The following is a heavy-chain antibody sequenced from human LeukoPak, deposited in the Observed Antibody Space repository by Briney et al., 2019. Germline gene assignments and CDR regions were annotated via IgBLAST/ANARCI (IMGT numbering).Heavy chain of an antibody. D-gene: IGHD2-21*01. J-gene: IGHJ4*02. CDR3: ARRGDA. V-gene: IGHV4-61*02. CDR1: GGSISSGDYY. Sequence: SETLSLTCTVSGGSISSGDYYWNWIRQPAGKGLEWIGRIYTSGSTNYNPSLKSRVTISVDTSKNQFSLRLSSVTAADTAMYYCARRGDAWDQGTLVTVSS. CDR2: IYTSGST.